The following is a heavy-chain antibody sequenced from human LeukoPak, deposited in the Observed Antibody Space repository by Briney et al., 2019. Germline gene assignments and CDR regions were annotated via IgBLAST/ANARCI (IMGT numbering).Heavy chain of an antibody. Sequence: GGSLRLSCAASGCTFSDYSMNWVRQAPGKGLEWISYIWIDSGNTNYADSVKGRFTISGDKAKNSLYLQMNSLRVEDTAVYYCARDYKYAFDNWGQGTLVTASS. V-gene: IGHV3-48*01. J-gene: IGHJ4*02. CDR3: ARDYKYAFDN. CDR2: IWIDSGNT. D-gene: IGHD5-24*01. CDR1: GCTFSDYS.